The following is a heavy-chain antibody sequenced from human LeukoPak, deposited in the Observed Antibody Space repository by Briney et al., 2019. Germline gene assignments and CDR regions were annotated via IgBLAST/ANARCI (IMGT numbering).Heavy chain of an antibody. D-gene: IGHD2-2*01. J-gene: IGHJ4*02. CDR2: INHSGST. V-gene: IGHV4-34*01. CDR1: GGSFSGYY. CDR3: ATRPLGYCSSTSCYHSSPFDY. Sequence: SETLSLTCAVYGGSFSGYYWSWIRQPPGKGLEWIGEINHSGSTNYNPSLKSRVTISVDTSKNQFSLKLSSVTAADTAVYYCATRPLGYCSSTSCYHSSPFDYWGQGTLVTVSS.